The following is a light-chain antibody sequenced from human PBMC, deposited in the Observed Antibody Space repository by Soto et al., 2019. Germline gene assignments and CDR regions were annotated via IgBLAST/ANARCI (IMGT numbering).Light chain of an antibody. CDR2: AAS. CDR1: QSISSY. Sequence: IHMTQSPSSLSASVGDRVTITCRASQSISSYLNWYQQKPGKAPKLLIYAASSLQSGVPSRFSGSGSGTDFTLTITRLQPEDSATYYCQQTYTSVATFGQGTKVDIK. J-gene: IGKJ1*01. V-gene: IGKV1-39*01. CDR3: QQTYTSVAT.